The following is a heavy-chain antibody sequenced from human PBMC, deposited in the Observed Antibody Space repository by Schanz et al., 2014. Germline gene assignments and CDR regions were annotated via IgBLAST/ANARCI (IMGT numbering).Heavy chain of an antibody. CDR2: INHSGNN. CDR1: GGSISSSTYW. J-gene: IGHJ3*02. Sequence: QLQLQESGPGLVKPSETLSLTCTVSGGSISSSTYWWGWIRQPPGKGLEWIGEINHSGNNYYNPSLKSRVTISVDTSKNQFSLKLTSVTAADTAVYYCATNMVQGTISDAFDIWGQGTMVTVSS. CDR3: ATNMVQGTISDAFDI. D-gene: IGHD3-10*01. V-gene: IGHV4-39*07.